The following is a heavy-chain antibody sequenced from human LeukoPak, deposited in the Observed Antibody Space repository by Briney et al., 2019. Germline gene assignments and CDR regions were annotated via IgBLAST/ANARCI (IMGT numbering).Heavy chain of an antibody. CDR1: GGSISSSSYY. D-gene: IGHD3-10*01. V-gene: IGHV4-39*07. J-gene: IGHJ4*02. Sequence: PSETLSLTFTVSGGSISSSSYYWGWIRQPPGKELEWIGSIYYSGSTYYNPSLKSRVTISVDTSKNQFSLKLSSVTAADTAVYYCARVGLGTFDYWGQGTLVTVSS. CDR2: IYYSGST. CDR3: ARVGLGTFDY.